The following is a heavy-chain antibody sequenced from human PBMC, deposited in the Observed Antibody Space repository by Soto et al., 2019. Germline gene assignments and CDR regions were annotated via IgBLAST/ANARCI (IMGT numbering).Heavy chain of an antibody. V-gene: IGHV1-69*13. Sequence: ASVKVSCKASGGTFSSYAISWVRQAPGQGLEWMGGIIPIFGTANYAQKFQGRVTITADESTSTAYMELSSLRSEDTAVYYCARGHLELRRSYYYYGMDVWGQGTTVTVSS. D-gene: IGHD1-7*01. CDR2: IIPIFGTA. CDR3: ARGHLELRRSYYYYGMDV. J-gene: IGHJ6*02. CDR1: GGTFSSYA.